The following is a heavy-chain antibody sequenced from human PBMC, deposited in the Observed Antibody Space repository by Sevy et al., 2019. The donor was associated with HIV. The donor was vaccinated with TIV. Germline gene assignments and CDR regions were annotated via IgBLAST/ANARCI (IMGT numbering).Heavy chain of an antibody. CDR1: GFTFGTYA. Sequence: GGSLRLSCAASGFTFGTYAMSWVRQAPGKGLEWVSTISGSGGRTYYADSVKGRFTISRDSSRSMLYLQMSSLRPEDTGVYFCAKDMVDCSGGTCYSGAVSPFESWGQGTLVTVSS. CDR2: ISGSGGRT. V-gene: IGHV3-23*01. J-gene: IGHJ4*02. D-gene: IGHD2-15*01. CDR3: AKDMVDCSGGTCYSGAVSPFES.